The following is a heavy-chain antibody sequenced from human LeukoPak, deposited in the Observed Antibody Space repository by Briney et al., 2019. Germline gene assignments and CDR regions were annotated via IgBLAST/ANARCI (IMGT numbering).Heavy chain of an antibody. CDR3: ARRQYQLLKGNYYYMDV. Sequence: GRSLRLSCAASGFPFSSYGMHWVRQAPGRGLEWVSYISSSSSTIYYADSVKGRFTISRDNAKNSLYLQMNSLRAEDTAVYYCARRQYQLLKGNYYYMDVWGKGTTVTVSS. CDR1: GFPFSSYG. CDR2: ISSSSSTI. D-gene: IGHD2-2*01. J-gene: IGHJ6*03. V-gene: IGHV3-48*01.